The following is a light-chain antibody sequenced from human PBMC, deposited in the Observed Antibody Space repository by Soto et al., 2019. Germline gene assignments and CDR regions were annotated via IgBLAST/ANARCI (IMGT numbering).Light chain of an antibody. CDR1: SSDVGHYNY. V-gene: IGLV2-8*01. CDR3: SSYAGNNAWV. J-gene: IGLJ3*02. CDR2: EVT. Sequence: QSALTQPPSASGSPGQSVTISCTGTSSDVGHYNYVSWYQQHPGKAPKLMIYEVTKRPSGVPDRFSGSKSGNTASLTVSGLRAEDEADYQCSSYAGNNAWVFGGGTKVTVL.